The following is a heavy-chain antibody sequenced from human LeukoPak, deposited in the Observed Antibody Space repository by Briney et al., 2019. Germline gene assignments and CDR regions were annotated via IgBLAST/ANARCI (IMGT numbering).Heavy chain of an antibody. V-gene: IGHV3-11*01. CDR1: GFTFSDYY. CDR3: ARVPIVLWFYGPADH. CDR2: ISSSGSTI. D-gene: IGHD3-10*01. Sequence: GGSLRLSCAASGFTFSDYYMSWIRQAPGKGLEWVSYISSSGSTIYYADSVKGRFTISRDNAKNSLYLQMNSLRAEDTAVYYCARVPIVLWFYGPADHWGQGTLVTVSS. J-gene: IGHJ4*02.